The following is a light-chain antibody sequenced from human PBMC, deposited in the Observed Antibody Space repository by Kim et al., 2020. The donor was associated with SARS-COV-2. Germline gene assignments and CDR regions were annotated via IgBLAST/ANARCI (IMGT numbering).Light chain of an antibody. CDR2: AAS. Sequence: SASIGDGVTIACRAGQGINDYLAWYQQTTGQVPHLLVHAASTLQTGVPSRFSASGSGTNFTLTISSLQPEDVATYYCQKYNRPPYSLGQGTKLEI. J-gene: IGKJ2*01. V-gene: IGKV1-27*01. CDR1: QGINDY. CDR3: QKYNRPPYS.